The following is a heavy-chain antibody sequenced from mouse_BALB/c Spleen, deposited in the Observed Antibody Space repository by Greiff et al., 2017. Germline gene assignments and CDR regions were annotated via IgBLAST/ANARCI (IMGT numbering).Heavy chain of an antibody. CDR1: GFTFSSYG. J-gene: IGHJ2*01. Sequence: EVKLVESGGDLVKPGGSLKLSCAASGFTFSSYGMSWVSQTPDNRLEWVATISSGGSYTYYPDSVKGRFTISRDNAKNTLYLQMSSLKSEDTAMYYCARQAYFDYWGQGTTLTVSS. V-gene: IGHV5-6*01. CDR3: ARQAYFDY. CDR2: ISSGGSYT.